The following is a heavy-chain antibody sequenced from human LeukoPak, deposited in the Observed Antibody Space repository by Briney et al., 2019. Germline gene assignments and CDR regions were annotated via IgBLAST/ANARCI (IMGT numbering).Heavy chain of an antibody. J-gene: IGHJ3*02. V-gene: IGHV3-9*01. Sequence: PGGSLRLSCAASGFTFDDYAMHWVRQAPGKGLEWVSGISWNSGSIGYADSVKGRFTISRDNAKNSLYLQMNSLRAEDTALYYCAKDYSSSWYYGNLEGAFDIWDQGTMVTVSS. D-gene: IGHD6-13*01. CDR2: ISWNSGSI. CDR1: GFTFDDYA. CDR3: AKDYSSSWYYGNLEGAFDI.